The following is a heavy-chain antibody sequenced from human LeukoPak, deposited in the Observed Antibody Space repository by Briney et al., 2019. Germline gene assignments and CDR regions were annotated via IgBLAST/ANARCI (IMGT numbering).Heavy chain of an antibody. Sequence: SQTRSLTCTVSGGSISSSSYYWGWIRQSPGKGLEWIGSIYYSGSTYYNPSLKSRVTISVDTSTNQFSLKLSSVTAADTAVYDCARDSSWYRFDPWGQGTLVTVSS. CDR3: ARDSSWYRFDP. J-gene: IGHJ5*02. V-gene: IGHV4-39*07. CDR1: GGSISSSSYY. D-gene: IGHD6-13*01. CDR2: IYYSGST.